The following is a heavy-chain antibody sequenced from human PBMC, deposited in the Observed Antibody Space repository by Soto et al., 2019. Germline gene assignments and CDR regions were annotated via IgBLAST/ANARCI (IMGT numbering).Heavy chain of an antibody. V-gene: IGHV3-30-3*01. D-gene: IGHD6-13*01. CDR3: ARAYSSSWYPAEYFQH. CDR2: ISYDGSNK. J-gene: IGHJ1*01. CDR1: GFTFGTYA. Sequence: QVQLVESGGGVVQPGRSLRLSCAASGFTFGTYAMHWVRQAPGKGLEWVAVISYDGSNKYYADSVKGRFTISRDNSKNXLYLQMNSLRAEDTAVYYCARAYSSSWYPAEYFQHWGQGTLVTVSS.